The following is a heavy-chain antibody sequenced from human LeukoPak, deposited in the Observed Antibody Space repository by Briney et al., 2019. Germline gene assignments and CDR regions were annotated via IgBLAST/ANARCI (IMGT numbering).Heavy chain of an antibody. Sequence: SETLSLTCTVSGGSISSYYWSWLRQPPGKGLEWIGYIYYSGSTNYNPSLKSRVTISVDTSKNQFSLKLSSVTAADTAVYYCARSYYYDSSGYPGALGYWGQGTLVTVSS. J-gene: IGHJ4*02. CDR3: ARSYYYDSSGYPGALGY. CDR1: GGSISSYY. CDR2: IYYSGST. V-gene: IGHV4-59*08. D-gene: IGHD3-22*01.